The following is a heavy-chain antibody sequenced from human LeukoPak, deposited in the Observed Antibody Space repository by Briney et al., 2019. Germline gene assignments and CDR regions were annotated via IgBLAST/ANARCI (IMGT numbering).Heavy chain of an antibody. Sequence: QPGGSLRLSCAASGFTFSSYEMNWVRQAPGKGLEWVSYISSSGSTIYYADSVKGRFTISRDNAKNSLHLQMNSLRAEDTAVYYCAREPVYCGGDCYFDYWGQGTLVTVSS. V-gene: IGHV3-48*03. CDR1: GFTFSSYE. D-gene: IGHD2-21*02. J-gene: IGHJ4*02. CDR3: AREPVYCGGDCYFDY. CDR2: ISSSGSTI.